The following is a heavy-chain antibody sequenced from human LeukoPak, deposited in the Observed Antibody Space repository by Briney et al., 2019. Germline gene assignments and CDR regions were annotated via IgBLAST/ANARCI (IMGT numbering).Heavy chain of an antibody. Sequence: GGSLRLSCAASGFTFSSYGMHWVRQAPGKGLEWVAFIRYDGSNKYYADSVKGRFTISRDNSKNTLYLQMNSLRAEDTAVYYCAREGGYSYGYPDWGQGTLVTVSS. J-gene: IGHJ4*02. V-gene: IGHV3-30*02. CDR1: GFTFSSYG. CDR3: AREGGYSYGYPD. D-gene: IGHD5-18*01. CDR2: IRYDGSNK.